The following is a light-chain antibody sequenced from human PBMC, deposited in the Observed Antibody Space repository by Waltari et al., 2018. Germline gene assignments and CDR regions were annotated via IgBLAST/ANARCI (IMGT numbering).Light chain of an antibody. J-gene: IGLJ2*01. V-gene: IGLV2-11*01. CDR1: SSDLGGFTY. CDR3: CSYAARYTLV. CDR2: DVS. Sequence: QSVLTQPPSASGFLGQSVAISCTGPSSDLGGFTYVSWYPLHPGKAPKSLMYDVSERPSGVPDRFSGSKSGNTASLTISGLQAEDEADYYCCSYAARYTLVFGGGTKVTVL.